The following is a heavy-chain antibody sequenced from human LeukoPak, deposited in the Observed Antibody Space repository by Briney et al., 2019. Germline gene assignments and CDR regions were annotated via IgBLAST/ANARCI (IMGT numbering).Heavy chain of an antibody. D-gene: IGHD2-8*01. V-gene: IGHV3-23*01. J-gene: IGHJ3*02. Sequence: GGSLRLSCAASGFTFSSYAMSWVRQAPGKGLEWVSVISGSGGSTYYADSVKGRFTISRDNSKNTLYLQMNSLRAEDTAVYYCAKGSDIVLMVYAPDAFDIWGQGTMVTVSS. CDR1: GFTFSSYA. CDR3: AKGSDIVLMVYAPDAFDI. CDR2: ISGSGGST.